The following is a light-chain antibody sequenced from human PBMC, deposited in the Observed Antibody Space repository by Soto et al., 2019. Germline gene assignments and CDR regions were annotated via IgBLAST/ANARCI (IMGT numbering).Light chain of an antibody. Sequence: EIVLTQSPATLYLSPGERATLSCRASQSVNDYLAWYQQNPGQAPRLLIYGASNRATGIPVRFSGSGSGTDVTLTISSLGPEDVAVYYCQHRGRWPRTFSQGTKLEIK. J-gene: IGKJ2*01. V-gene: IGKV3-11*01. CDR2: GAS. CDR3: QHRGRWPRT. CDR1: QSVNDY.